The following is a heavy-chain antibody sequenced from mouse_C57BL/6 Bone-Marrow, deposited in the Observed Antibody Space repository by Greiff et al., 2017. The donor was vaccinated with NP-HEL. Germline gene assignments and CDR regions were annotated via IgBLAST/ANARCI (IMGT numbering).Heavy chain of an antibody. CDR3: ASDGANWDGGY. CDR1: GFTFSSYA. D-gene: IGHD4-1*01. J-gene: IGHJ2*01. CDR2: ISDGGSYT. V-gene: IGHV5-4*03. Sequence: EVKLVESGGGLVKPGGSLKLSCAASGFTFSSYAMSWVRQTPEKRLEWVATISDGGSYTNYPDNVKGRFTISRDNAKNNLYLQISHLKSEVTAMYYCASDGANWDGGYWGQGTTLTVSS.